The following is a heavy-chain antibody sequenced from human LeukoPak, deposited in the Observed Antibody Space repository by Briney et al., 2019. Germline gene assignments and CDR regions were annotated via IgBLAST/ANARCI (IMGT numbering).Heavy chain of an antibody. V-gene: IGHV3-33*08. CDR1: GFTFSSYA. D-gene: IGHD3-10*01. J-gene: IGHJ4*02. CDR3: ARDNFRGRYYFDY. CDR2: IWYDGSNK. Sequence: GGSLRLSCAASGFTFSSYAMSWVRQAPGKGLEWVAVIWYDGSNKYYADSVKGRFTISRDNSKNTLYLQMNSLRAEDTAVYYCARDNFRGRYYFDYWGQGTLVTVSS.